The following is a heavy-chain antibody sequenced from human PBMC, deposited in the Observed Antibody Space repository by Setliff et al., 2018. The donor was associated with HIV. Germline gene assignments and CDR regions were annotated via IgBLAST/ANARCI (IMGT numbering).Heavy chain of an antibody. D-gene: IGHD2-2*01. J-gene: IGHJ6*03. Sequence: PSETLSLTCTVSGGSISSSSYYWGWIRQPPGKGLEWIGSIYYSGSTYYNPSLKSRVTISVDTSKNQFSLKLSSVTAADTAVYYCARVDCSRTSCYRDYYYYMDVWGKGTTVTVSS. CDR3: ARVDCSRTSCYRDYYYYMDV. V-gene: IGHV4-39*01. CDR1: GGSISSSSYY. CDR2: IYYSGST.